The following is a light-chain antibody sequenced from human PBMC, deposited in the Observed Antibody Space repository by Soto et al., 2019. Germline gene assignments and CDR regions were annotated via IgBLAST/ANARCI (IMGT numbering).Light chain of an antibody. V-gene: IGKV3-11*01. Sequence: EVVMTQSPATLSVSPGEGVTLSCRANQGIGDTLAWYQHKPGQTPSLLIYDTSNRATGIPARFSGSGSGTDFTLTISGLEPADLGVYYCQQRHNWPITFGQGTRLEI. CDR3: QQRHNWPIT. J-gene: IGKJ5*01. CDR2: DTS. CDR1: QGIGDT.